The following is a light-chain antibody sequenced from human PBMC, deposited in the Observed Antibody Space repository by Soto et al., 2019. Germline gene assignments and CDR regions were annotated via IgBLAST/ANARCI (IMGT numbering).Light chain of an antibody. CDR2: EVT. CDR3: CSYTSSSTYV. J-gene: IGLJ1*01. Sequence: QSVLTQPASVSGSPGQSITISCTGTSTDVGGRNYVSWYQQHPGKAPKVIIYEVTNRPSGISNRFSGSKSGNTASLTISGLQAEDEADYHCCSYTSSSTYVFGTGTKLTVL. CDR1: STDVGGRNY. V-gene: IGLV2-14*01.